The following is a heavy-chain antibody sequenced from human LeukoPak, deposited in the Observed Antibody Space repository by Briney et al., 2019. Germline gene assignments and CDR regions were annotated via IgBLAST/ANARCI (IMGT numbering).Heavy chain of an antibody. V-gene: IGHV4-4*07. Sequence: SETLSLTCTVSGGSISSYYWSWIRQPAGKGLEWIGRIYTSGSTNYNPSLKSRVTMSVDTSKNQFSLKLSSVTAADTAVYYCARGRGYSGYGPSLYFDYWGQGTLVTVSS. CDR1: GGSISSYY. J-gene: IGHJ4*02. CDR2: IYTSGST. D-gene: IGHD5-12*01. CDR3: ARGRGYSGYGPSLYFDY.